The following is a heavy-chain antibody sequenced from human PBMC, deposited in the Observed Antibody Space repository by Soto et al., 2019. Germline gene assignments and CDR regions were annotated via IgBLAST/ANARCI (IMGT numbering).Heavy chain of an antibody. V-gene: IGHV4-30-4*01. Sequence: SETLSLTCSVSGDSISNLDYFWAWIRQPPGQALEYIGYLYKSVTTYYNPSFESRVAISVDTSKSQFSLNVTSVTAADTAVYFCARGRYCLTGRCFPNWFDSWGQGALVTVSS. CDR1: GDSISNLDYF. CDR3: ARGRYCLTGRCFPNWFDS. CDR2: LYKSVTT. J-gene: IGHJ5*01. D-gene: IGHD7-27*01.